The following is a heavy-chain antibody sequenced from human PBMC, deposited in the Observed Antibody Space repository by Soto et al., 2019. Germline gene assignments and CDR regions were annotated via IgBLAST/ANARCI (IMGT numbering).Heavy chain of an antibody. CDR2: IYSGGST. Sequence: GGSLRLSCEASGFTVSSNYMSWVRQAPGKGLELVSVIYSGGSTYYADSVKGRFTISRDNSKNTLYLQMNSLRAEDTAVYYCARYNWPFDYWGQGTLVTVSS. CDR3: ARYNWPFDY. J-gene: IGHJ4*02. D-gene: IGHD1-1*01. CDR1: GFTVSSNY. V-gene: IGHV3-66*01.